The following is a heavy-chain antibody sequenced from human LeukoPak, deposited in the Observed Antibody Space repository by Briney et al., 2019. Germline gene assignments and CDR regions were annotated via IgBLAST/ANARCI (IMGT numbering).Heavy chain of an antibody. CDR2: IYHSGST. CDR1: GGSISSRNW. D-gene: IGHD3-16*01. CDR3: ARVGLWRGTHWFDP. V-gene: IGHV4-4*02. J-gene: IGHJ5*02. Sequence: PSGTLSLTCAVSGGSISSRNWWSWVRQPPGKGLEWIGEIYHSGSTYYNPSLKSRVTISVDTSKNQFSLKLSSVTAADTAVYYCARVGLWRGTHWFDPWGQGTLVTVSS.